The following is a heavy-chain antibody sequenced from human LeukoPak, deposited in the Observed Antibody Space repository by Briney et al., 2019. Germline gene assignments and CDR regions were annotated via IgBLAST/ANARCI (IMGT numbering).Heavy chain of an antibody. CDR2: ISSSSSTI. D-gene: IGHD6-6*01. CDR3: ARVGYSSSSGFSDY. J-gene: IGHJ4*02. Sequence: GGSLRLSYAASGFTFSSYSMNWVRQAPGKGLEWVSYISSSSSTIYYADSVKGRFTISRDNAKNSLYLQMNSLRAEDTAVYYCARVGYSSSSGFSDYWGQGTLVTVSS. V-gene: IGHV3-48*01. CDR1: GFTFSSYS.